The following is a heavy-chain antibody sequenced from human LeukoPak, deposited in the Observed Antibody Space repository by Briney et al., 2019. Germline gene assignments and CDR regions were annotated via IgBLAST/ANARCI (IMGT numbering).Heavy chain of an antibody. V-gene: IGHV1-69*01. CDR3: ARGPTVVTPRFDY. D-gene: IGHD4-23*01. CDR2: IIPIIGTA. Sequence: SVKVSCKASGGTFSSYAISWVRQAPGQGLEWMGGIIPIIGTANYAQKFQGRVTITADESTSTAYMELSSLRSEDTAVYYCARGPTVVTPRFDYWGQGTLVTVSS. J-gene: IGHJ4*02. CDR1: GGTFSSYA.